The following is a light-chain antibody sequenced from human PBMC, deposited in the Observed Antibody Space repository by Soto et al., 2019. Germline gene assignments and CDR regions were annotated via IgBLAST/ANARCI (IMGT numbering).Light chain of an antibody. CDR3: QQYSSSPSIT. CDR1: QSLTSSY. J-gene: IGKJ5*01. CDR2: GAS. Sequence: EIVMTQSPATLSVSPGERATLSCRASQSLTSSYLAWYQQRPGQAPSLLLYGASNRATGIPARFSGSGSGTDFTLTISRLEPEDFAVYYCQQYSSSPSITFGQGTRLEIK. V-gene: IGKV3-20*01.